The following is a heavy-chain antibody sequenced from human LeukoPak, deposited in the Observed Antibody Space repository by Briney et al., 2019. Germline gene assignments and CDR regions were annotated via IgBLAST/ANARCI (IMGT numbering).Heavy chain of an antibody. Sequence: GGSLRLSCAASGFTFSSYAMSWVRQAPGKGLEWVSAISGSGGSTYCADSVKGRFTISRDNSKNTLYLQMNSLRAEDTAVYYCAKLSLWFGESLFDYWGQGTLVTVSS. V-gene: IGHV3-23*01. CDR2: ISGSGGST. CDR1: GFTFSSYA. CDR3: AKLSLWFGESLFDY. D-gene: IGHD3-10*01. J-gene: IGHJ4*02.